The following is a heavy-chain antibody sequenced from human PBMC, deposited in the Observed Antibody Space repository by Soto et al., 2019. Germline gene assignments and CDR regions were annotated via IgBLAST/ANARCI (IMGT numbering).Heavy chain of an antibody. Sequence: QVQLVESGGGVVQRGRSLRLSCAASGFTFSSYGMHWVRQAPGKGLEWVAVISYDGNNKYYADSVKGRFTISRDNFKNTLYLQMDSLRAEDTAMYYCAKDHLETTVTTPSYWGQGTLATVSS. CDR1: GFTFSSYG. V-gene: IGHV3-30*18. J-gene: IGHJ4*02. D-gene: IGHD4-17*01. CDR2: ISYDGNNK. CDR3: AKDHLETTVTTPSY.